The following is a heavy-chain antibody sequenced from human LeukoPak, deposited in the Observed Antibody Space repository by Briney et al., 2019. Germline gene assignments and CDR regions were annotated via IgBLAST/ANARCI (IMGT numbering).Heavy chain of an antibody. CDR1: GFTFSTYE. CDR2: IGSSGSTI. D-gene: IGHD5-18*01. V-gene: IGHV3-48*03. CDR3: ARVRGVYSYGHPYYFDD. Sequence: PGGSLRLSCEASGFTFSTYEMNWVRQTPGKGLEWVSCIGSSGSTIYYADSVKGRFTISRDNGKNSLYLQMNSLKAEDTAVYYCARVRGVYSYGHPYYFDDWGQGTLVTVSS. J-gene: IGHJ4*02.